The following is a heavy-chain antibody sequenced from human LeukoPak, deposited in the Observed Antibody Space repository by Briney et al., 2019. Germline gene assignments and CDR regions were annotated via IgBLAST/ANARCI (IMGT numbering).Heavy chain of an antibody. J-gene: IGHJ4*02. Sequence: GGSLRLSCAAFGFTFSGFAMSWVRQAQGKGLEWVSTISGSGGSTSYADSVKGRFTISRDNSKNTLYLQMNSLRAEDTALYYCAKNSRSSGHYLDYWGQGTLVTVSS. D-gene: IGHD3-22*01. CDR1: GFTFSGFA. CDR3: AKNSRSSGHYLDY. V-gene: IGHV3-23*01. CDR2: ISGSGGST.